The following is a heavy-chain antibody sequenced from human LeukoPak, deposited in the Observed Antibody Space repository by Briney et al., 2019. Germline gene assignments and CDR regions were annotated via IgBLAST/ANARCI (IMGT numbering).Heavy chain of an antibody. J-gene: IGHJ4*02. D-gene: IGHD3-22*01. CDR3: ARAWHDSSGYYYYFDY. CDR2: IHHVGGS. V-gene: IGHV4-38-2*02. CDR1: GYSISRGYY. Sequence: SETLSLTCTVFGYSISRGYYWGWIRQPPGKGLEWIGSIHHVGGSNYNPSLKSRVTISMDTSRDQVALKLTSVTAADTAVYYCARAWHDSSGYYYYFDYCGQGTLVTVSS.